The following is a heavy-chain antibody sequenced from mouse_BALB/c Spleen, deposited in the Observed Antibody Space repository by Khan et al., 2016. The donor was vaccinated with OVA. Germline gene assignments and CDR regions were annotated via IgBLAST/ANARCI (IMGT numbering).Heavy chain of an antibody. D-gene: IGHD2-4*01. J-gene: IGHJ3*01. CDR3: ARAWGLRRNAWFSY. CDR2: INPYNDYT. CDR1: GYTFTNHH. Sequence: VQLQQSGAELVRPGASVKISCKAFGYTFTNHHINWVEQRPGQGLDWIGYINPYNDYTNYNQKFKGKATLTVDKSSSTAYMELSSLTSEDSAVYYWARAWGLRRNAWFSYWGQGTLVTVSA. V-gene: IGHV1S45*01.